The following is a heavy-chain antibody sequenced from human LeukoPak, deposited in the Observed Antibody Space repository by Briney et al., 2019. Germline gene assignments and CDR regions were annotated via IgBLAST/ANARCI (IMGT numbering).Heavy chain of an antibody. D-gene: IGHD6-19*01. CDR2: ISSSGSAI. V-gene: IGHV3-48*03. CDR3: ARGGSLGY. CDR1: GFTFSSYE. J-gene: IGHJ4*02. Sequence: GGSLRLSCAASGFTFSSYEMNWVRRAPGKGLEWVSKISSSGSAIYYADSVKGRFTISRDNAKSTLYLQMNSLRAEDTAVYYCARGGSLGYWGQGTLVTVSS.